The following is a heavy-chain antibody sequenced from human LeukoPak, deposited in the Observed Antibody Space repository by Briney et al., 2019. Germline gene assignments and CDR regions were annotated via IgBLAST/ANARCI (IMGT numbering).Heavy chain of an antibody. D-gene: IGHD3-3*01. J-gene: IGHJ4*02. V-gene: IGHV4-34*01. CDR2: INHVGIT. Sequence: PSETLSLTCAVYGESFDGYYWSWLRQSPGKGLEWIGHINHVGITNHNPSLKSRVTISVDTSKNQFTLKVRSVTAADTGVYFCARKGLRPLEWLSEYFFDYWGQGTLVSVAS. CDR3: ARKGLRPLEWLSEYFFDY. CDR1: GESFDGYY.